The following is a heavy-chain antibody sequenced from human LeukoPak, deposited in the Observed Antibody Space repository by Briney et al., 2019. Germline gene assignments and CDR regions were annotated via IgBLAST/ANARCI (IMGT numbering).Heavy chain of an antibody. CDR3: AKGVRNWGYFDY. J-gene: IGHJ4*02. D-gene: IGHD7-27*01. CDR2: ISWNSGSI. V-gene: IGHV3-9*01. CDR1: GFTFDDYA. Sequence: GRFLRLSCAASGFTFDDYAMHWVRHAPGKGLEWVSGISWNSGSIGYADSVKGRFTISRDNAKNSLYLQMNSLRAEDTALYYCAKGVRNWGYFDYWGQGTLVTVSS.